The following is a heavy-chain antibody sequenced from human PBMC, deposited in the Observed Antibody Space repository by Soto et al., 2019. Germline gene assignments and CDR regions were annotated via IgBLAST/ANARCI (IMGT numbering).Heavy chain of an antibody. J-gene: IGHJ5*02. CDR2: TISSTINT. Sequence: QVQLVESGGALVKPGVSLRLSCAASGFTFSDYYMSWIRQAPGKGLEWVSYTISSTINTNYADSVKGRFTISRDNAKNSLYLQMNSLRAEDTAVYYCARVKACSGESCFSGWFDPWGQGTLVTVSS. V-gene: IGHV3-11*06. D-gene: IGHD2-15*01. CDR3: ARVKACSGESCFSGWFDP. CDR1: GFTFSDYY.